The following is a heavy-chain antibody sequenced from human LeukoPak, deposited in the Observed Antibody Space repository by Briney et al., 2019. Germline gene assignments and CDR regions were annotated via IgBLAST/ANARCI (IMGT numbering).Heavy chain of an antibody. V-gene: IGHV3-30*03. D-gene: IGHD3-22*01. J-gene: IGHJ4*02. Sequence: GGSLRLSCTASGFTFSSYGMHWVRQAPGKGLEWVAVISYDGSNKYYADSVKGRFTISRDNSKNALYLQMNSLRAEDTAVYYCARDRGYYDSSGYLEDYWGQGTLVTVSS. CDR2: ISYDGSNK. CDR1: GFTFSSYG. CDR3: ARDRGYYDSSGYLEDY.